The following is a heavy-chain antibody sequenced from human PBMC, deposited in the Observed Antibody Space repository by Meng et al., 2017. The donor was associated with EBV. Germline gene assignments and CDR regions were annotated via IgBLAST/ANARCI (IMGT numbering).Heavy chain of an antibody. Sequence: VQVVQSGAEVKKPGSSVKVSCWTSGGTFRSDAVSWVRQAPGQGLEWMGGLIPMSDAPHYAQKFQGRVTITADESTSTHYMRLSGLTSDDTAVYYCASESGRGFTPDYWGQGTLVTVSS. V-gene: IGHV1-69*01. CDR3: ASESGRGFTPDY. D-gene: IGHD3-10*01. CDR2: LIPMSDAP. J-gene: IGHJ4*02. CDR1: GGTFRSDA.